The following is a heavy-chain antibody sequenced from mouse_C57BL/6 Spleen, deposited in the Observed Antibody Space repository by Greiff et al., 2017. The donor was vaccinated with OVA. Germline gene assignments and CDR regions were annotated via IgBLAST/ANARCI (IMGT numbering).Heavy chain of an antibody. Sequence: QVQLQQPGAELVKPGASVKMSCKASGYTFTSYWITWVKQRPGQGLEWIGDIYPGSGSTHYNEKFKSKATLTVDTSSSTAYMQLSSLTSEYTAVYYCARGDDGSTIMDYWGQGTSVTVSS. D-gene: IGHD2-3*01. CDR1: GYTFTSYW. CDR3: ARGDDGSTIMDY. V-gene: IGHV1-55*01. CDR2: IYPGSGST. J-gene: IGHJ4*01.